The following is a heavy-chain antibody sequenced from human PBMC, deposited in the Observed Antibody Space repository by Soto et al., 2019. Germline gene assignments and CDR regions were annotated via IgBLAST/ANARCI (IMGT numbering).Heavy chain of an antibody. Sequence: ASVKVSCKASGYTFTSYGISWVRQAPGQGLEWMGWISAYNGNTNYAQKLQGRVTMTTDTSTSTAYMELRSLRSDDTAVYYCARDTYSSGWTSFGYWGQRTLVTVSS. CDR2: ISAYNGNT. D-gene: IGHD6-19*01. V-gene: IGHV1-18*01. CDR1: GYTFTSYG. J-gene: IGHJ4*02. CDR3: ARDTYSSGWTSFGY.